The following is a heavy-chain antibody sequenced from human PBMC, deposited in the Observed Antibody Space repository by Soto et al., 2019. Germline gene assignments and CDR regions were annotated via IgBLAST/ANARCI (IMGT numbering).Heavy chain of an antibody. J-gene: IGHJ3*02. CDR2: ISAYNGDT. D-gene: IGHD2-8*01. CDR3: ARVGVMVYAGRSSAFDI. V-gene: IGHV1-18*01. Sequence: GASVKVSCKASGYTFTSYGSRWVRQAPGQGLEWMGWISAYNGDTNYAQKLQGRVTMTTDTSTSTAYMELRSLRSDDTAVYYCARVGVMVYAGRSSAFDIWGQGTMVTVSS. CDR1: GYTFTSYG.